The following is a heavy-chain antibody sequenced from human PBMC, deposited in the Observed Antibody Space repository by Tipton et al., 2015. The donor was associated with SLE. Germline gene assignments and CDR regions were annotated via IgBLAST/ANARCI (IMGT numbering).Heavy chain of an antibody. Sequence: TLSLTCAVYGVSFSGHYWNWIRQAPGKGLEWIGEINHSGSATYKSSLKSRVTMSIDTSKSQFSLNLSSVTAADTAVYYCARKGVATMRYWGQGILVTVSS. CDR1: GVSFSGHY. CDR3: ARKGVATMRY. D-gene: IGHD5-12*01. J-gene: IGHJ4*02. V-gene: IGHV4-34*01. CDR2: INHSGSA.